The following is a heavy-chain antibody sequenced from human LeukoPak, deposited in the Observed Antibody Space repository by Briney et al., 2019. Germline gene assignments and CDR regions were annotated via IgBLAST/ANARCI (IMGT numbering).Heavy chain of an antibody. D-gene: IGHD3-22*01. CDR3: ARHTYYYDSSGYYYPYYFDY. Sequence: ASVKVSCKASGYTFTVYYIHWVRQAPGQGLEWMGWISAYNGNTNYAQKLQGRVTMTTDTSTSTAYMELRSLRSDDTAVYYCARHTYYYDSSGYYYPYYFDYWGQGTLVTVSS. J-gene: IGHJ4*02. CDR2: ISAYNGNT. CDR1: GYTFTVYY. V-gene: IGHV1-18*04.